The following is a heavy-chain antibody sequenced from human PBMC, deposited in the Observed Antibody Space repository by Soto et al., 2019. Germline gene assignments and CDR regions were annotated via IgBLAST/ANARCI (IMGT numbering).Heavy chain of an antibody. CDR1: GFSFSSHA. V-gene: IGHV3-33*01. CDR3: ARDGQNQAPYAFDM. D-gene: IGHD2-2*01. Sequence: QVQLVESGGGVVQPGMSLRLSCATSGFSFSSHAMHWVRQAPGKGLEWVAQIWYDGSNRYYADSMRGRFTISRDFFKNTAFLKIDSLRAEDTAVYSCARDGQNQAPYAFDMLGQGTLVTVSS. CDR2: IWYDGSNR. J-gene: IGHJ3*02.